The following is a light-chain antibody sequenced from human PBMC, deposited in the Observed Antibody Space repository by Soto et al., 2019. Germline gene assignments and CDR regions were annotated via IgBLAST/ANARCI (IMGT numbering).Light chain of an antibody. V-gene: IGKV1-39*01. Sequence: DLRMTQSPSSLSASIGDRVTITCRASQATPSDVSWYRHKPGRAPKLLIYRTSKLQSGVPSRFSGSGSGTVFTLIISSLQREDSATYFCHQTYNRFWAFGQGTKVDIK. CDR2: RTS. CDR1: QATPSD. J-gene: IGKJ1*01. CDR3: HQTYNRFWA.